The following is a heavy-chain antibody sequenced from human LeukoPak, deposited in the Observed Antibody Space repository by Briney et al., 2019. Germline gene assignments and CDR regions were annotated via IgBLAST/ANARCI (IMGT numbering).Heavy chain of an antibody. Sequence: SETLSLTCTVSGGSISSGGYYWSWIRQHPGKGLEWTGYIYYSGSTYYNPSLKSRVTISVDTSKNQFSLKLSSVTAADTAVYYCARGSDGYNWGYSDYWGQGTLVTVSS. CDR3: ARGSDGYNWGYSDY. CDR2: IYYSGST. J-gene: IGHJ4*02. CDR1: GGSISSGGYY. V-gene: IGHV4-31*03. D-gene: IGHD5-24*01.